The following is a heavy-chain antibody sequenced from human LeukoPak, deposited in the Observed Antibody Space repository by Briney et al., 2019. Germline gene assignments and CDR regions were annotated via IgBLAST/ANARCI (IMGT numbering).Heavy chain of an antibody. V-gene: IGHV4-39*01. CDR2: IYYSGST. D-gene: IGHD3-22*01. CDR1: GGSISTNNYY. J-gene: IGHJ4*02. CDR3: ARHGSYYDSSGYYPFED. Sequence: SETLSLTCTVSGGSISTNNYYWGWIRQPPGKGLELIGSIYYSGSTYYNPSLKSRVTIFVDTSKNHFSLKLSSVTAADTAVYYCARHGSYYDSSGYYPFEDWGQGTLISVSS.